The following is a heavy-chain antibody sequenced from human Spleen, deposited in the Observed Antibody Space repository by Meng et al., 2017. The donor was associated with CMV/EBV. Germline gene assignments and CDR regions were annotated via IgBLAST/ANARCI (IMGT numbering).Heavy chain of an antibody. V-gene: IGHV4-34*01. Sequence: QVQPQQWGAVLLKPSETLSLTCAVYGGSFSGYYWSWIRQPPGKGLEWIGEINHSGSTNYNPSLKSRVTISVDTSKNQFSLKLSSVTAADTAVYYCASEVVTSRGFDYWGQGTLVTVSS. D-gene: IGHD4-23*01. CDR3: ASEVVTSRGFDY. CDR1: GGSFSGYY. CDR2: INHSGST. J-gene: IGHJ4*02.